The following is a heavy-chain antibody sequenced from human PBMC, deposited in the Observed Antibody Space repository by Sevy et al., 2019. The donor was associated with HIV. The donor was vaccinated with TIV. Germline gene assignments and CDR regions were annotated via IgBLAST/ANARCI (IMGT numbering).Heavy chain of an antibody. CDR1: GFTFSSYW. D-gene: IGHD3-22*01. Sequence: GGSLRLSCAASGFTFSSYWMTWVRQAPGKGLEWVANIKQDGSEKFYVDSVKGRFTISRDNANNSLFLQMNSLRAEDTAVYYCARPYRTDPFYYSGSSGYYYPIYFDNWGQGTLVTVSS. J-gene: IGHJ4*02. CDR3: ARPYRTDPFYYSGSSGYYYPIYFDN. CDR2: IKQDGSEK. V-gene: IGHV3-7*01.